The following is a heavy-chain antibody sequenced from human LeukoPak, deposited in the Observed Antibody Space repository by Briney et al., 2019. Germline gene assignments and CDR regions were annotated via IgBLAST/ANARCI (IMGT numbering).Heavy chain of an antibody. CDR3: ARGRSGWTLWTY. CDR2: IYYSGST. J-gene: IGHJ4*02. D-gene: IGHD6-19*01. V-gene: IGHV4-61*01. Sequence: PSETLSLTCTVSGGSISSGDSISSYYWSWIRQPPGKGLEWIGYIYYSGSTNYNPSLKSRVTISVDTSKNQFSLKLSSVTAADTAVYYCARGRSGWTLWTYWGQGTLVTVSS. CDR1: GGSISSGDSISSYY.